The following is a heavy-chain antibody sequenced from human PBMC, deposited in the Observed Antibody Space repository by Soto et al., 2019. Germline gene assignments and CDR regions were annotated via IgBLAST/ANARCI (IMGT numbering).Heavy chain of an antibody. CDR1: GDSLTGDNW. V-gene: IGHV4-4*02. CDR2: IHHSGAT. CDR3: ATQGFYRMGV. J-gene: IGHJ6*02. Sequence: PSETLSLTCAVSGDSLTGDNWWSWVRQPPGKGLEWIGEIHHSGATNYNPSLKSRVTISVDKSKNQFSLKLNSVTAADTAMFYCATQGFYRMGVWGRGTTVTVSS.